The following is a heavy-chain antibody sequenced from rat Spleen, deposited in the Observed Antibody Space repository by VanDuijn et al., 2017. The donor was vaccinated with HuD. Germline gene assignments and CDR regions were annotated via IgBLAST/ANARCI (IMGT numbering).Heavy chain of an antibody. V-gene: IGHV5S13*01. Sequence: EVQLVESGGGSVQPGRSLKLSCAASGFTFNKYDMAWVRQAPTNGLEWIASISTGGDNTYFRDSVKGRFTLSRDNAKNTQSLQMDSLRSEDTAIYYCTRGYVMDAWGQGASVTVSS. CDR1: GFTFNKYD. J-gene: IGHJ4*01. CDR2: ISTGGDNT. CDR3: TRGYVMDA.